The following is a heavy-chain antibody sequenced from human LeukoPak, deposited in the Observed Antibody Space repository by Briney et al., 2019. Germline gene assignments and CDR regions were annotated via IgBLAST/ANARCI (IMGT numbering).Heavy chain of an antibody. CDR1: GYTFTSYD. Sequence: ASVKVSCKASGYTFTSYDINWVRQATGQGLEWMGWMNPNSGNTGYAQKFQGRVTMTRNTSISTAYMELSSLRSEDTAVYYCARPYVWGSYRYNGFDYWGQGTLVTVSS. CDR3: ARPYVWGSYRYNGFDY. CDR2: MNPNSGNT. V-gene: IGHV1-8*01. D-gene: IGHD3-16*02. J-gene: IGHJ4*02.